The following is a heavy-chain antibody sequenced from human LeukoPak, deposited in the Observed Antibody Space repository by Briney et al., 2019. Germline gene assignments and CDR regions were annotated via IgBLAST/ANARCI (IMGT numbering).Heavy chain of an antibody. V-gene: IGHV1-2*02. CDR2: INPNSGGT. J-gene: IGHJ5*02. CDR1: GYTFTSYG. Sequence: GASVKVSCKASGYTFTSYGISWVRQAPGQGLEWMGWINPNSGGTNYAQKFQGRVTMTRDTSISTAYMELSRLRSDDTAVYYCARDGYGDYRKFDPWGQGTLVTVSS. D-gene: IGHD4-17*01. CDR3: ARDGYGDYRKFDP.